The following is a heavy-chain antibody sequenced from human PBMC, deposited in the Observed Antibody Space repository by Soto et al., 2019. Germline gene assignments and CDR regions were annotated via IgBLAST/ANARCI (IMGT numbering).Heavy chain of an antibody. Sequence: SETLSLTCTASGGSISSYYWSWIRQPPGKGLEWIGYIYYSGSTNYNPSLKSRVTISVDTSKNQFSLKLSSVTAADTAVYYCARVVYSSTLDYWGQGTLVTVSS. CDR3: ARVVYSSTLDY. CDR1: GGSISSYY. D-gene: IGHD6-13*01. CDR2: IYYSGST. V-gene: IGHV4-59*01. J-gene: IGHJ4*02.